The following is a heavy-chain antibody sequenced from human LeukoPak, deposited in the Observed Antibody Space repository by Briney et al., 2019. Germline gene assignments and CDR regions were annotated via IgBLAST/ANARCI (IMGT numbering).Heavy chain of an antibody. D-gene: IGHD1-7*01. CDR1: GFTFNDAW. V-gene: IGHV3-15*01. J-gene: IGHJ4*02. CDR3: STGMLTETTHVSY. Sequence: GGSLRLSCAASGFTFNDAWMHWVRQAPGKGLEWVGRIKSKTSGGTTDYAAPVKGRFTISRDDSKNTLYLQMNSLKTEDTAVYYCSTGMLTETTHVSYWGQGTLVTVSS. CDR2: IKSKTSGGTT.